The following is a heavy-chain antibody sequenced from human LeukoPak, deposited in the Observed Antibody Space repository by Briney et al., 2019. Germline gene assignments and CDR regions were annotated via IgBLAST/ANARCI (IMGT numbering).Heavy chain of an antibody. CDR2: IYYSGST. D-gene: IGHD4-4*01. J-gene: IGHJ4*02. V-gene: IGHV4-59*01. Sequence: SETLSLTCTVSGGSISSYYWSWIRQPPGKALEWIGYIYYSGSTNYNPSLKSRVTISVDTSKNQFSLKLSSVTAADTAVYYCAALHDYSNYADYWGQGTLVTVSS. CDR1: GGSISSYY. CDR3: AALHDYSNYADY.